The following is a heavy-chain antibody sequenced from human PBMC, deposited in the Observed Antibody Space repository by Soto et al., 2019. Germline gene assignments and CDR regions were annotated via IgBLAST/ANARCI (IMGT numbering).Heavy chain of an antibody. CDR2: IIPIFGTA. Sequence: SVKVSCKASGGTFSSYAISWVRQAPGQGLEWMGGIIPIFGTANYAQKFQGRVTITAEESTSTAYMELISLRSEATAVYYCTSVPSHEMATIRYYLGCLGQGTL. V-gene: IGHV1-69*13. CDR3: TSVPSHEMATIRYYLGC. J-gene: IGHJ4*02. D-gene: IGHD5-12*01. CDR1: GGTFSSYA.